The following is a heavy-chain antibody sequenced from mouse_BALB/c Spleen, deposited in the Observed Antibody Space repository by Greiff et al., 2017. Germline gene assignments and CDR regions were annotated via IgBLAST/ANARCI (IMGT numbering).Heavy chain of an antibody. CDR3: ARESMVTSWFAY. J-gene: IGHJ3*01. V-gene: IGHV5-9-4*01. CDR1: GFTFSSYA. CDR2: ISSGGSYT. Sequence: DVMLVESGGGLVKPGGSLKLSCAASGFTFSSYAMSWVRQSPEKRLEWVAEISSGGSYTYYPDTVTGRFTISRDNAKNTLYLEMSSLRSEDTAMYYCARESMVTSWFAYWGQGTLVTVSA. D-gene: IGHD2-10*02.